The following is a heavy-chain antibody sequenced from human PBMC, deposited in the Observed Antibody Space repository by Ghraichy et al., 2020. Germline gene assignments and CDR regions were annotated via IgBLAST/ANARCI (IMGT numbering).Heavy chain of an antibody. D-gene: IGHD4-11*01. J-gene: IGHJ4*02. CDR3: ARDLAVTYYFDY. Sequence: GESLNISCAASGFTFSSYGMHWVRQAPGKGLEWVAVIWYDGSNKYYADSVKGRFTISRDNSKNTLYLQMNSLRAEDTAVYYCARDLAVTYYFDYWGQGTLVTVSS. V-gene: IGHV3-33*01. CDR1: GFTFSSYG. CDR2: IWYDGSNK.